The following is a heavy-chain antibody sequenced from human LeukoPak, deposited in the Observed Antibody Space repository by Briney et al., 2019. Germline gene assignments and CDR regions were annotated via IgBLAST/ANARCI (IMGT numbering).Heavy chain of an antibody. J-gene: IGHJ6*02. CDR3: ASPLGYSKDYYYYGMDV. D-gene: IGHD2-21*01. CDR1: GYTLAELS. Sequence: GASVKVSCKVSGYTLAELSMHWVRQAPGKGPEWMGGFDPEDGETIYAQKLQGRVTMTEDTSADTAYMELSSLRSEDTAVYYCASPLGYSKDYYYYGMDVWGQGTTVTVSS. V-gene: IGHV1-24*01. CDR2: FDPEDGET.